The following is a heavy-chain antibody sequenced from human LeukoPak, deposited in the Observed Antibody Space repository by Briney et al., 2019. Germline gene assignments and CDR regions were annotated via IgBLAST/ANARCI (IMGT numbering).Heavy chain of an antibody. V-gene: IGHV3-30*18. J-gene: IGHJ4*02. Sequence: PGGSLILSCAASGFTSSTYGMHWVRQAPGKGLEWVAVISYDGSNKYYADSVKGRFTISRDNSQNTVYLQMNSLRAEDTAVYYCAKGRPKFSLVVVAAEFDYWGQGTLVTVSS. CDR3: AKGRPKFSLVVVAAEFDY. CDR1: GFTSSTYG. CDR2: ISYDGSNK. D-gene: IGHD2-15*01.